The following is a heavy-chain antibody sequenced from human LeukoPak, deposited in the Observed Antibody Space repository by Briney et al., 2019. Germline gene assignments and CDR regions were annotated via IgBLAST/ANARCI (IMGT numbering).Heavy chain of an antibody. Sequence: GGSLRLSCAASGFTFSSYGMHWVRQAPGKGLEGVAVIWYDGSNKYYADSVKGRFTISRDNSKNTLYLQMNSLRAEDTAVYYCARDRFGGYCSGGSCYYFDYWGQGTLVTVSS. CDR2: IWYDGSNK. CDR1: GFTFSSYG. D-gene: IGHD2-15*01. J-gene: IGHJ4*02. V-gene: IGHV3-33*01. CDR3: ARDRFGGYCSGGSCYYFDY.